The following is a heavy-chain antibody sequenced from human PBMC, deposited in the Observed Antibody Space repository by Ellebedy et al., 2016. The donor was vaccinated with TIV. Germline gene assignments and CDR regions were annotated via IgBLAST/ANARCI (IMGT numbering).Heavy chain of an antibody. V-gene: IGHV4-59*01. D-gene: IGHD3-10*01. CDR1: GGSIGSYY. J-gene: IGHJ5*02. Sequence: MPSETLSLTCTVSGGSIGSYYWSWIRQPPGKGLEWIGYIYYSGSTNYNPSLKSRVTISVDTSKNHFSLKLSSVTAADTAVYYCARERTVVRGPTERRVWFDPWGQGTLVTVSS. CDR2: IYYSGST. CDR3: ARERTVVRGPTERRVWFDP.